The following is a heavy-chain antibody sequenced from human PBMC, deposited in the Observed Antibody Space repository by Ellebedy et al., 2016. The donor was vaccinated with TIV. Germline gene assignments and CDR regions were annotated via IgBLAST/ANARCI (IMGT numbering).Heavy chain of an antibody. V-gene: IGHV1-46*01. J-gene: IGHJ6*02. Sequence: AASVKVSCKASGYSLTSYYIHWVRQAPGQGLEWMGTFNPSGGSTIYAQKFRGRLTLTRDTSTSTVYMELSSLRSEDTAVYYCARMSHQYSAGMDVWGPGTTVTVSS. CDR3: ARMSHQYSAGMDV. CDR2: FNPSGGST. D-gene: IGHD2-15*01. CDR1: GYSLTSYY.